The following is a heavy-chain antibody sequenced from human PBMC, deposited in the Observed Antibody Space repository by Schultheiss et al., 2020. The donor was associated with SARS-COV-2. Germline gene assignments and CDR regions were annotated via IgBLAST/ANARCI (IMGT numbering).Heavy chain of an antibody. CDR1: GFTFSSYA. D-gene: IGHD2-21*02. V-gene: IGHV3-30*02. Sequence: GGSLRLSCAASGFTFSSYAMSWVRQAPGKGLEWVAVIWYDGSNKYYADSVKGRFTISRDNSKSTLYLQMNSLRAEDTAVYYCAKDRVVVTYFDYWGQGTLVTVSS. J-gene: IGHJ4*02. CDR2: IWYDGSNK. CDR3: AKDRVVVTYFDY.